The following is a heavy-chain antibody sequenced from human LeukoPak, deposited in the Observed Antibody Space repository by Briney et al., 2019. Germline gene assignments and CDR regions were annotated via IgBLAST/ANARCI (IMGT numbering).Heavy chain of an antibody. V-gene: IGHV3-21*01. CDR3: AREEFCSRSTCRGGFDI. J-gene: IGHJ3*02. CDR2: ISSSNNYI. Sequence: GGSLRLSCAASGFTFSSYSMNRVRQAPGKGLEWVSSISSSNNYIYYADSVKGRFAISRDNAKNSLYLQMNSLRAEDTAVFYCAREEFCSRSTCRGGFDIWGQGTMVTVSS. CDR1: GFTFSSYS. D-gene: IGHD2-15*01.